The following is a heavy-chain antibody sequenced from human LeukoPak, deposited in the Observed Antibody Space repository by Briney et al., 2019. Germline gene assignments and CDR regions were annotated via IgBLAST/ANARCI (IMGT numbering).Heavy chain of an antibody. Sequence: GGSLRPSCAASGFTFSSYAMNWVRQAPGKGLEWVSSIYSTSTHIYYADSVKGRFTISRDNAKNSLYLQMNSLRVEDTAVYYCARTGRTSIDYWGQGTLVTVSS. D-gene: IGHD1-1*01. CDR1: GFTFSSYA. V-gene: IGHV3-21*01. J-gene: IGHJ4*02. CDR2: IYSTSTHI. CDR3: ARTGRTSIDY.